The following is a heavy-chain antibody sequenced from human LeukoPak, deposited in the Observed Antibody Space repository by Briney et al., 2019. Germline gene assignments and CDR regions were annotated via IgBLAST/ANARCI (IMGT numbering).Heavy chain of an antibody. Sequence: PGRTLRLSCAVSGVIVSSDYMTWVRLPPATGMEWVSTIYSACSTYYVDTMTGRIPISRDHSKNTLYLQMNSRGAADTGVCYCARGVRYDSSTDAFDIWPQGTRVRVS. V-gene: IGHV3-53*01. CDR2: IYSACST. J-gene: IGHJ3*02. CDR1: GVIVSSDY. CDR3: ARGVRYDSSTDAFDI. D-gene: IGHD3-22*01.